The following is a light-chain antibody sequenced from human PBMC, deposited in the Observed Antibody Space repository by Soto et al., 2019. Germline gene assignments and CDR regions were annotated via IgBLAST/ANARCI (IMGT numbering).Light chain of an antibody. CDR2: EDN. V-gene: IGLV6-57*03. CDR3: QSYDSSTWV. Sequence: NFMLTHPHSVSESPGKTVTISCTRSSGSIASNYVQWYQQRPGSAHTTVIYEDNQRPSGVPDRFSGSIDSSSNSASLTISGLKTEDEADYYCQSYDSSTWVFGGGTKLTVL. J-gene: IGLJ3*02. CDR1: SGSIASNY.